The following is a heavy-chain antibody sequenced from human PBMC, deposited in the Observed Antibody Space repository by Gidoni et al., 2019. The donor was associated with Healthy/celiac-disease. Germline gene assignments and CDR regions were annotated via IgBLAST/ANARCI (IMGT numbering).Heavy chain of an antibody. D-gene: IGHD2-8*02. CDR1: GGSISSSSYY. Sequence: QLQLQESGPGLVKPSATLSLTCTVSGGSISSSSYYWGWIRQPPGKGLEWIGSIYYSGSTYYNPSLKSRVTISVDTSKNQFSLKLSSVTAADTAVYYCARVLGRYYFDYWGQGTLVTVSS. CDR2: IYYSGST. J-gene: IGHJ4*02. V-gene: IGHV4-39*07. CDR3: ARVLGRYYFDY.